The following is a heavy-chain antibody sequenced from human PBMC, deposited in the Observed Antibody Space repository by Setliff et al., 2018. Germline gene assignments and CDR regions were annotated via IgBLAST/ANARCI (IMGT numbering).Heavy chain of an antibody. Sequence: GGSLRLSCAASGFTFSTYAMSWVRQAPEKGLEWVSTIYSGDRNTFYTDSVKGRFTIFRDGSKNTLYLQMTSLRAEDTAVYYCAKPQVELRWGFESWGQGTLVTVS. D-gene: IGHD1-7*01. V-gene: IGHV3-23*03. CDR2: IYSGDRNT. CDR3: AKPQVELRWGFES. CDR1: GFTFSTYA. J-gene: IGHJ4*02.